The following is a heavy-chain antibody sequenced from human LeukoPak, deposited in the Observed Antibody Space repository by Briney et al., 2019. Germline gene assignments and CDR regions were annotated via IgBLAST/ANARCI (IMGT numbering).Heavy chain of an antibody. J-gene: IGHJ4*02. Sequence: GGSLRLSCAASGFTFSSYEMNWVRQAPGKGLEWLSYISGSGTTIYYADSVRGRFTISRDNARKSLYLQMNSLRVEDTAVYYCVSAYGGLLDYWVQGALVTVSS. CDR1: GFTFSSYE. D-gene: IGHD3-16*01. CDR2: ISGSGTTI. V-gene: IGHV3-48*03. CDR3: VSAYGGLLDY.